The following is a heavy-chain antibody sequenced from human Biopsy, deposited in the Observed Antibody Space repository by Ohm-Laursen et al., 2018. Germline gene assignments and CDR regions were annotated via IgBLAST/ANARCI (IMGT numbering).Heavy chain of an antibody. V-gene: IGHV4-34*01. D-gene: IGHD6-13*01. CDR3: ARRRAAPTYWYFDL. CDR1: GKTFGDYY. J-gene: IGHJ2*01. Sequence: SDTLSLTCEVYGKTFGDYYWSWIRQPPGKGLEWIGQINQSGRTNYNPSLKSRVNISADKSNNQFSLKLTSVTSADTAVYYCARRRAAPTYWYFDLWGRGTLVTVSS. CDR2: INQSGRT.